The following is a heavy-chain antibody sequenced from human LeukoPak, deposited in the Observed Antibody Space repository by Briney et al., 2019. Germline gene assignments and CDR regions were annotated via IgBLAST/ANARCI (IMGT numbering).Heavy chain of an antibody. Sequence: PGGSLRLSCAASGSTFSSYGMHWVRQAPGKGLEWVAFIRYDGSNKYYADSVKGRFTISRDNSKNTLYLQMNSLRAEDTAVYYCAKDLYSSSWYYYYYMDVWGKGTTVTISS. V-gene: IGHV3-30*02. J-gene: IGHJ6*03. CDR3: AKDLYSSSWYYYYYMDV. D-gene: IGHD6-13*01. CDR1: GSTFSSYG. CDR2: IRYDGSNK.